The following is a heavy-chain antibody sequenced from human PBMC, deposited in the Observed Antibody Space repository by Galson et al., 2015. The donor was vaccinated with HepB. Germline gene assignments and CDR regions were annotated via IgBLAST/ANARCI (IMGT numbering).Heavy chain of an antibody. D-gene: IGHD2-15*01. CDR2: LTYDDTFT. V-gene: IGHV3-30-3*01. CDR1: GFTFTTYT. J-gene: IGHJ4*02. CDR3: TRDSIVDGHPGAFDS. Sequence: SLRLSCAASGFTFTTYTIHWVRQAPGKGLEWVAVLTYDDTFTFYADFVKGRFTISRDSSKNTLMYLQMHNLTLDDTAVYYCTRDSIVDGHPGAFDSWGPGTLVTVSS.